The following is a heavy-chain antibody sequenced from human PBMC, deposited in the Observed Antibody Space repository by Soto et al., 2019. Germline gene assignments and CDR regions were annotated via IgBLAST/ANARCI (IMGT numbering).Heavy chain of an antibody. CDR3: ARGMDV. CDR1: GFTFSDHY. Sequence: EVQLVEAGGGLVQPGGSLRLSCAASGFTFSDHYMDWVRQAPGKGLEWVGRTRNKANSYTTEYAASVKGRFTISRDDSKNSLYLKMNSLKTEDTAVYYCARGMDVWGQGTTVIVFS. V-gene: IGHV3-72*01. J-gene: IGHJ6*02. CDR2: TRNKANSYTT.